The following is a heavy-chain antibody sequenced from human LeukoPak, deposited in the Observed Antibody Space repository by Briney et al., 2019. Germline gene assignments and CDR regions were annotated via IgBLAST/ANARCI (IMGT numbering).Heavy chain of an antibody. J-gene: IGHJ6*02. V-gene: IGHV4-31*11. D-gene: IGHD3-22*01. Sequence: PSETLSLTCAVYGGSFSGYYWSWIRQHPGKGLEWIGYIYYSGSTYYNPSLKSRVTISVDTSKNQFSLKLSSVTAADTAVYYCASRAGYYDSSGYPYYYYYGMDVWGQGTTVTVSS. CDR2: IYYSGST. CDR1: GGSFSGYY. CDR3: ASRAGYYDSSGYPYYYYYGMDV.